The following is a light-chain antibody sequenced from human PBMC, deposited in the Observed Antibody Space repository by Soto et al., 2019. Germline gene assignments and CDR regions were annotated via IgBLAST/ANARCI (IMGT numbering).Light chain of an antibody. CDR1: SSNIGAGFD. CDR3: QSYDSSLSALVV. J-gene: IGLJ3*02. Sequence: QSLLTQPPSVSGAPGQRVTISCTGSSSNIGAGFDVHWYQQFPGTAPKLLIYGNTNRPSGVPDRFSGSRSGTSASLAITGLQAEDEANYYCQSYDSSLSALVVFGGGTKLTVL. CDR2: GNT. V-gene: IGLV1-40*01.